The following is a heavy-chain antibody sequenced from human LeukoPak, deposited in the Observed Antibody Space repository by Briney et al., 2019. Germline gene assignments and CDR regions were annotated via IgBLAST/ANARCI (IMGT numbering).Heavy chain of an antibody. J-gene: IGHJ6*03. CDR3: ATGRWELDYYYYMDV. CDR2: VNPSSGDT. V-gene: IGHV1-2*02. Sequence: GASVKVSCKASGYTLTGYYMHRVRLAPGQGLEWMGWVNPSSGDTNYAQKFQGRVTMTRDTSISTAYMELSSLRSEDTAVYYCATGRWELDYYYYMDVWGKGTTVTVSS. D-gene: IGHD1-26*01. CDR1: GYTLTGYY.